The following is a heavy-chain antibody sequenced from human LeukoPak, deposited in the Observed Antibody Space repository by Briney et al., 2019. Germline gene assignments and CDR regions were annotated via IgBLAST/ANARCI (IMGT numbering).Heavy chain of an antibody. V-gene: IGHV5-51*01. D-gene: IGHD5-24*01. Sequence: GEPLKISCQRSGYRFSNYWIGWAGQLPGKGLEWMEITYASNSDTKYSPSFQGQVSISTNRSISTAYLQWSSLQASDTAIYYCAMLNRPDGRVYWGQGILVTVSS. J-gene: IGHJ4*02. CDR3: AMLNRPDGRVY. CDR1: GYRFSNYW. CDR2: TYASNSDT.